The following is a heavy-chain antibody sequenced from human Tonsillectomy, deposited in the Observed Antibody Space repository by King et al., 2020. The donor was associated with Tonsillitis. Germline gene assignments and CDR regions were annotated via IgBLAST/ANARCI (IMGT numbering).Heavy chain of an antibody. CDR3: AGSAGGISYERHGMDV. Sequence: VQLVESGAEVKKPGASVKVSCKASGYTFGSHDINWVRQATGQGLEWMAWMNPKSGNTNYAQQFQGRLTMTRDTSISTAYMELSSLTSEDTAVYYCAGSAGGISYERHGMDVGGHGTTVTVSS. D-gene: IGHD3-16*01. J-gene: IGHJ6*02. CDR1: GYTFGSHD. V-gene: IGHV1-8*01. CDR2: MNPKSGNT.